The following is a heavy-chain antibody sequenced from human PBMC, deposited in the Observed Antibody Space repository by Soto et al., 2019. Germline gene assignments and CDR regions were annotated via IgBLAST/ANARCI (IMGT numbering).Heavy chain of an antibody. J-gene: IGHJ5*02. CDR2: VYYRGST. V-gene: IGHV4-59*01. Sequence: SETLSLTCTVSGVSIISYYWSWIRQPPGKGLEWIGYVYYRGSTNYNPSLNSRVTISLDTSKNQFSLRLTSVTAADSAVYYCAVMGTTATAIWFDPWGQGTLVTVS. D-gene: IGHD1-1*01. CDR3: AVMGTTATAIWFDP. CDR1: GVSIISYY.